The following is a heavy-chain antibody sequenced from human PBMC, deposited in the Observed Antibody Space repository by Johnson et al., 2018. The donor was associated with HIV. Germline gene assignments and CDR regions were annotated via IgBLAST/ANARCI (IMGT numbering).Heavy chain of an antibody. CDR2: ISTSGSTI. CDR1: GFTFRDHY. Sequence: QVQLVESGGGLVKPGGPLRLSCAASGFTFRDHYMSWIRQAPGKGLEWVADISTSGSTIYYADSVKGRFTISRDNAKNSLYLQMNSLGAEDTAVYYCARAPWVVAATLPGAFDIWGQGTLVTVSS. V-gene: IGHV3-11*04. D-gene: IGHD2-15*01. CDR3: ARAPWVVAATLPGAFDI. J-gene: IGHJ3*02.